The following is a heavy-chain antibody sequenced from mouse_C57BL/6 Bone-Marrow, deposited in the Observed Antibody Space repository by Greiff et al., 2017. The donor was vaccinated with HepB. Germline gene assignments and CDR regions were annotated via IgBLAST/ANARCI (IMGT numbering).Heavy chain of an antibody. CDR3: TRWRWLRPYYFDY. CDR2: IYPGNSDT. J-gene: IGHJ2*01. CDR1: GYTFTSYW. D-gene: IGHD2-2*01. Sequence: EVQLVESGTVLARPGASVKMSCKTSGYTFTSYWMHWVKQRPGQGLEWIGAIYPGNSDTSYNQKFKGKAKLTAVTSASTAYMELSSLTNEDSAVYYCTRWRWLRPYYFDYWGQGTTLTVSS. V-gene: IGHV1-5*01.